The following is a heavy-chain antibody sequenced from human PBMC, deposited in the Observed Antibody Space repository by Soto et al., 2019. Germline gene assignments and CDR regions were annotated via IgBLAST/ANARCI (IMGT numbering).Heavy chain of an antibody. D-gene: IGHD2-2*01. V-gene: IGHV4-30-4*01. CDR1: GGSISSSDYY. Sequence: KPSETLSLTCTVSGGSISSSDYYWSWIRQPPGKGLEWIGYIYYSGSTYYNPSLKSRVTISIDTSKNQFPLKLSSVTAADTAVYYCAREKYHLLYWFDPWGQGTLVTVSS. CDR2: IYYSGST. J-gene: IGHJ5*02. CDR3: AREKYHLLYWFDP.